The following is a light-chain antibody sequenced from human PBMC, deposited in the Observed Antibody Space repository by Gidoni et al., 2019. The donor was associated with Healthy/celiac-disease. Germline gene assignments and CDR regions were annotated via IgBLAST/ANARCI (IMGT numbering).Light chain of an antibody. J-gene: IGKJ1*01. CDR2: AAS. Sequence: DIQMTQSPSSLSASVGDRVTITCRASQSISSYLNWYQQKPGKAPKLLIYAASSLQSGVPSRFSGSGSETDFTLTIGSLQPVDFATYSSRQSYSSWTFGQGTKVEIK. CDR1: QSISSY. CDR3: RQSYSSWT. V-gene: IGKV1-39*01.